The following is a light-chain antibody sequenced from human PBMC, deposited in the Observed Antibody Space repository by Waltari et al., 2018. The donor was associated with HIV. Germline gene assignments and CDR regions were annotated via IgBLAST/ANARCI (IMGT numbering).Light chain of an antibody. V-gene: IGLV2-23*02. CDR2: EVS. CDR3: CSYAGSSTYV. Sequence: QSALTQPASVSGSPGQSLTISCTGTSRDVGSYNLVPWYQQHPGKAPKLMIFEVSKRPSGVSNRFSGSKSGNTASLTISGLQAEDEADYYCCSYAGSSTYVFGTGTKVTVL. J-gene: IGLJ1*01. CDR1: SRDVGSYNL.